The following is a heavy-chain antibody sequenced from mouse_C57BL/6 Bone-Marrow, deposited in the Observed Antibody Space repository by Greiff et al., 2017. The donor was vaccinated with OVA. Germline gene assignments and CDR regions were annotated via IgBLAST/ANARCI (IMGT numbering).Heavy chain of an antibody. CDR2: IYPRSGNT. V-gene: IGHV1-81*01. CDR1: GYTFTSYG. D-gene: IGHD1-1*01. CDR3: AAIYYYGSSFYYYAMDY. J-gene: IGHJ4*01. Sequence: VQLQESGAELARPGASVKLSCKASGYTFTSYGISWVKQRTGQGLEWIGEIYPRSGNTYYNEKFKGKATLTADKSSSTAYMELRSLTSEDSAVYFCAAIYYYGSSFYYYAMDYCGQGTSVTVSS.